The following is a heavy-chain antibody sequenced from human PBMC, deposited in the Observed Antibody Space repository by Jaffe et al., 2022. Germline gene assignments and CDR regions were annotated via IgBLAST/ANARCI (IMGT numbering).Heavy chain of an antibody. CDR3: AKDLGDGYNYDRVLDY. D-gene: IGHD5-12*01. CDR1: GFTFDDYA. CDR2: ISWDGGST. V-gene: IGHV3-43D*04. J-gene: IGHJ4*02. Sequence: EVQLVESGGVVVQPGGSLRLSCAASGFTFDDYAMHWVRQAPGKGLEWVSLISWDGGSTYYADSVKGRFTISRDNSKNSLYLQMNSLRAEDTALYYCAKDLGDGYNYDRVLDYWGQGTLVTVSS.